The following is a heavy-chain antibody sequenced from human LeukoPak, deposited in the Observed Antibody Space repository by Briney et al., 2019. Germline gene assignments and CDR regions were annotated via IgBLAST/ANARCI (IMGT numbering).Heavy chain of an antibody. D-gene: IGHD3-22*01. CDR3: ARAGTPISMIVVESNWFDP. V-gene: IGHV4-59*01. CDR2: TYYSGST. CDR1: GDSMSSYY. J-gene: IGHJ5*02. Sequence: SETLSLTCTVSGDSMSSYYWSWIRQPPGKGLEWIGNTYYSGSTNYNPSLQSRVTMSVDTSKNQFSLKLSSVTAADTAVYYCARAGTPISMIVVESNWFDPWGQGTLVTVSS.